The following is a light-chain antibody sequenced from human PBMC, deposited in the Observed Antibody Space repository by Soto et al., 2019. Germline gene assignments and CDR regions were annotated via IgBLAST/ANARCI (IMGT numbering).Light chain of an antibody. V-gene: IGLV2-23*02. Sequence: QSVLTQPASVSGSPGQSITISCSGSSSDVGNYNLVSWYQQHPGKAPKFMIYEVNKRPSGVSNRFSGSKSGNTASLTISGLQAEDEADYYCCSYAGNSTYVFGTGTKATVL. CDR2: EVN. CDR1: SSDVGNYNL. J-gene: IGLJ1*01. CDR3: CSYAGNSTYV.